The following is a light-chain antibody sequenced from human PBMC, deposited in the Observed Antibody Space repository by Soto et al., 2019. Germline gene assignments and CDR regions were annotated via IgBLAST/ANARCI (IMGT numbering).Light chain of an antibody. Sequence: QSVLTQPPSASGTPGQRVTISCSGSSSSIGSNSVNWYQQLPRTAPTVLIYTNTQRPSGVPDRFSGSKSGTSASLAISGLQSEDEADYYCAAWDGSLNVYVFGTGTKLTVL. CDR2: TNT. J-gene: IGLJ1*01. CDR3: AAWDGSLNVYV. CDR1: SSSIGSNS. V-gene: IGLV1-44*01.